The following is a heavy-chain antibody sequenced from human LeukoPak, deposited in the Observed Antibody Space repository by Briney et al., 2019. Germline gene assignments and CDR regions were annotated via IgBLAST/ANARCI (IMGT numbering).Heavy chain of an antibody. V-gene: IGHV3-9*01. CDR3: AKVGGYCSSTSCSDYFDY. J-gene: IGHJ4*02. CDR1: GFTFDDYA. CDR2: ISWNSGGI. Sequence: GGSLRLSCAASGFTFDDYAMHWVRHAPGKGLKCVSGISWNSGGIGYADSVKGRFTISRDNAKNSLYLQMNSLRAEDTALYYCAKVGGYCSSTSCSDYFDYWGQGTLVTVSS. D-gene: IGHD2-2*01.